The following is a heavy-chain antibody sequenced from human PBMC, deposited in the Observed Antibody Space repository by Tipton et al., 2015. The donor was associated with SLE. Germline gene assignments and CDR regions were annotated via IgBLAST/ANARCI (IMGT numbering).Heavy chain of an antibody. V-gene: IGHV3-9*01. CDR2: ISWNSGSI. CDR1: GFTFDDYA. J-gene: IGHJ4*02. D-gene: IGHD1-1*01. Sequence: SLRLSCAASGFTFDDYAMHWVRQAPGKGLEWVSGISWNSGSIGYADSVKGRFTISREKAKNSLYLQMNRPRAEETALYYCAKDIGPTGTTFDYWGQGTLVTVSS. CDR3: AKDIGPTGTTFDY.